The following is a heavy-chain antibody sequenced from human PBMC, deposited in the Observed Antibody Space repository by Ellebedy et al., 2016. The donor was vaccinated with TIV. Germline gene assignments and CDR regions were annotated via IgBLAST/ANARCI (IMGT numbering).Heavy chain of an antibody. CDR1: GYTFTSYD. V-gene: IGHV1-2*02. CDR3: ARVSGYFIVIPDDY. Sequence: ASVKVSCKASGYTFTSYDINWVRQATGQGLEWMGWINPDSGGTNYAQKFQGRVTMTRDKSISTAYMELSRLRSDDTAVYYCARVSGYFIVIPDDYWGQGTLVTVSS. CDR2: INPDSGGT. J-gene: IGHJ4*02. D-gene: IGHD2-2*01.